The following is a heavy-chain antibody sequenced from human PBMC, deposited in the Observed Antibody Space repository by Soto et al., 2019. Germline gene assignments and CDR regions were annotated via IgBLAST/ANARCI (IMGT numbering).Heavy chain of an antibody. CDR2: IKSNRGGT. Sequence: QVELVQSAAEVRKPGASVKVSCKASRNSFIDYYIHWVRQDPGQGLEWMGWIKSNRGGTKYAQGFQGRVTLTRDTSISPIYMELSRMKSDYTAVYYCAREDYNWTDYYYYGMDVWVQGTTVIVSS. CDR1: RNSFIDYY. V-gene: IGHV1-2*02. J-gene: IGHJ6*02. CDR3: AREDYNWTDYYYYGMDV. D-gene: IGHD1-1*01.